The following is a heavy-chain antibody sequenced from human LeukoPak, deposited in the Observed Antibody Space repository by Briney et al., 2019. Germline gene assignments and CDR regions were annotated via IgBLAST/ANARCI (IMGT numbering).Heavy chain of an antibody. CDR1: GYTFTRYD. D-gene: IGHD3-22*01. V-gene: IGHV1-8*01. CDR3: APEYYDSSGYWTDY. J-gene: IGHJ4*02. CDR2: MNPNSGNT. Sequence: ASVTVSCKASGYTFTRYDINWVRQATGQGLEWMGWMNPNSGNTGYAQKFQGRVTMTRDTSISTAYMELSSLRSEDTAVYYCAPEYYDSSGYWTDYWGQGTLVTVSS.